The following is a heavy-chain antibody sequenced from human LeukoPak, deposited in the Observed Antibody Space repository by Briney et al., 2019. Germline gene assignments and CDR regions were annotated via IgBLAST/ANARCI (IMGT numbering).Heavy chain of an antibody. CDR1: GGSISSYY. CDR2: IYTTGST. V-gene: IGHV4-4*07. CDR3: ARGLWSGYDWHRFDY. J-gene: IGHJ4*02. D-gene: IGHD5-12*01. Sequence: PSETLSLTCTVSGGSISSYYWTWIRQPAGKGLEWIGRIYTTGSTNYNPSLKSRVTISVDTSKNQFSLKLSSVTAADTAVYYCARGLWSGYDWHRFDYWGQGTLVTVSS.